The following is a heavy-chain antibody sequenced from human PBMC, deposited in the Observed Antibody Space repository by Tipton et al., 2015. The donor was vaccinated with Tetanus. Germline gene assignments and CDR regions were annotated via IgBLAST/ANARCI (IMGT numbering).Heavy chain of an antibody. J-gene: IGHJ6*02. CDR1: GFTFSSYS. CDR2: ISSSSSTI. D-gene: IGHD1-26*01. Sequence: SLRLSCAASGFTFSSYSMNWVRQAPGKGLEWVSYISSSSSTIYYADSVKGRFTISRDNAKNSLYLQMNSLRDEDTAVYYCARDGPQWELLQYYYYGMDVWGQGTTVTVSS. V-gene: IGHV3-48*02. CDR3: ARDGPQWELLQYYYYGMDV.